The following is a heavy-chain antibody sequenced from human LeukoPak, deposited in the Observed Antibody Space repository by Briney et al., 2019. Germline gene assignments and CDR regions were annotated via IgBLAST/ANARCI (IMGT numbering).Heavy chain of an antibody. V-gene: IGHV4-38-2*02. Sequence: SETLSLTCTVSGYSISSGYYWGWLRQPPGKGLEWIGSIYHSGSTYYNPSLKSRVTISVDTSKNQFSLKLSSVTAADTAVYYCARGTPLYYYYMDVWGKGTTVTVSS. J-gene: IGHJ6*03. CDR3: ARGTPLYYYYMDV. CDR1: GYSISSGYY. D-gene: IGHD1-14*01. CDR2: IYHSGST.